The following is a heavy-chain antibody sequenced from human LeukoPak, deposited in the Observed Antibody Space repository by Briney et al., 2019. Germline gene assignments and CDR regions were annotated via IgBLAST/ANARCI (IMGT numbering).Heavy chain of an antibody. CDR2: INWNGGST. Sequence: GGSLRLSCAASGFTFDDYGMSWVRQAPGKGPEWVSGINWNGGSTGYADSVKGRFTISRDNAKNSLYLQMNSLRAEDTALYYCARASNYDFWSGYYLLDYWGQGTLVTVSS. CDR3: ARASNYDFWSGYYLLDY. J-gene: IGHJ4*02. CDR1: GFTFDDYG. V-gene: IGHV3-20*04. D-gene: IGHD3-3*01.